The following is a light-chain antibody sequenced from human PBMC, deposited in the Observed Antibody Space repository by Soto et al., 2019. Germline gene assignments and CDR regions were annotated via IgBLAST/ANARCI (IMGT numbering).Light chain of an antibody. J-gene: IGKJ5*01. CDR1: QDISNY. V-gene: IGKV1-33*01. CDR2: DAS. CDR3: QQYDNLPSIT. Sequence: DIQMTQSPSSLSASVGDRVTITCQASQDISNYLNLYQQKPGKAPKLLIYDASNLETGVPSRFSGSGSGTDFTFTISSLQPEDIATYYCQQYDNLPSITFGQGTRLEIK.